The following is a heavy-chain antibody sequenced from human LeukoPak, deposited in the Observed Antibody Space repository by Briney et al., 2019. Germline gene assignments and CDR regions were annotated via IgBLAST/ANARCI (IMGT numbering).Heavy chain of an antibody. Sequence: GRSLRLSCAASGFTFSNFGMHWVRQAPGKGLEWVAVIWYDGGNKYYADSVKGRFTISRDNSKNTLYLQMNSLRTEDTAVYYCARGRAYDSGTYNYAFSDYWGQGTLVTVSS. CDR2: IWYDGGNK. D-gene: IGHD3-22*01. CDR1: GFTFSNFG. V-gene: IGHV3-33*01. J-gene: IGHJ4*02. CDR3: ARGRAYDSGTYNYAFSDY.